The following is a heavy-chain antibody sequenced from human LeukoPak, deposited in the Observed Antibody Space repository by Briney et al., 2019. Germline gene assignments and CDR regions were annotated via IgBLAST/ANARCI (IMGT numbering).Heavy chain of an antibody. Sequence: GGSLRLSCAASRFTFSSYEMNWVRQAPGKGLEWVSYISSSGSTIYYADSVKGRFTISRDNAKNSLYLQMNSLRAEDTAVYYCARRGWLGYCSSTSCPRWFDPWGQGTLVTVSS. V-gene: IGHV3-48*03. J-gene: IGHJ5*02. D-gene: IGHD2-2*01. CDR3: ARRGWLGYCSSTSCPRWFDP. CDR1: RFTFSSYE. CDR2: ISSSGSTI.